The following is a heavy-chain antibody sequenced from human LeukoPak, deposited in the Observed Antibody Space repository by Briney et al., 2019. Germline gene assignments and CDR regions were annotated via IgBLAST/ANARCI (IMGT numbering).Heavy chain of an antibody. CDR3: ARASSDDTAMATPFAY. J-gene: IGHJ4*02. CDR2: IIPIFGTA. CDR1: GGTFSKYS. V-gene: IGHV1-69*01. D-gene: IGHD5-18*01. Sequence: SVKVSCKASGGTFSKYSMNWVRQAPGQGLEWMGGIIPIFGTANYVQKFQGRVTITADESTRTAYMELSRLRSEDTAVYYCARASSDDTAMATPFAYWGQGTLVTVSS.